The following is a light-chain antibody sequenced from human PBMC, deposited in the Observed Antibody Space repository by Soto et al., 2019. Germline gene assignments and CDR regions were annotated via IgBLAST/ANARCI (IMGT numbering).Light chain of an antibody. J-gene: IGLJ2*01. CDR1: SSDIGGYKY. V-gene: IGLV2-14*03. CDR3: TSYASSSTPVV. CDR2: DVT. Sequence: QSALTQPASVSGSHGQSITISCTGTSSDIGGYKYVSWYQHHPGTAPKRMIYDVTNRPSGVSNRFSGSKSGNTASLTISGLQAEDEGDYYCTSYASSSTPVVFGGGTKLTVL.